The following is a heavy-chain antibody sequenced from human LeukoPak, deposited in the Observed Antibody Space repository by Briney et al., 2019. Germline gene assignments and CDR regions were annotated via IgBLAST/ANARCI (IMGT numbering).Heavy chain of an antibody. J-gene: IGHJ4*02. CDR3: VRSLYGSGSPYYFDY. Sequence: PGGSLKLSCSASGFTFSSYAMHWVRQAPGKGPEYVSGLSSNEGYTYYADSVKDRFIISRDNSKNTLYLQMSSLRAEDTAVYYCVRSLYGSGSPYYFDYWGQGTLVTVSS. V-gene: IGHV3-64D*06. CDR2: LSSNEGYT. CDR1: GFTFSSYA. D-gene: IGHD3-10*01.